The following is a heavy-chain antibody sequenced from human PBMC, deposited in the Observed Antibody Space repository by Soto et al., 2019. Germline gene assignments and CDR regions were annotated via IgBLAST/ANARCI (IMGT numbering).Heavy chain of an antibody. CDR3: ARVLRITMVRGVIVWFDP. Sequence: SEPLSLTCAVDGGSFIGYYCRWIRQPPGKGLEWIGEINHSGSTNYNPSLKSRVTISVDTSKSQFSLKLSSVTAADTAVYYCARVLRITMVRGVIVWFDPWGQGTLVTVSS. J-gene: IGHJ5*02. D-gene: IGHD3-10*01. CDR1: GGSFIGYY. CDR2: INHSGST. V-gene: IGHV4-34*01.